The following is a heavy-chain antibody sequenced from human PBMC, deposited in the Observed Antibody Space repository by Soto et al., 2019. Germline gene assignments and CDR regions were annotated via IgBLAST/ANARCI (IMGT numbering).Heavy chain of an antibody. V-gene: IGHV3-30-3*01. Sequence: PGGSLRLSCAASGFTFSSYAMHWVRQAPGKGLEWVAVISYDGSNKYYADSVKGRFTISRDNSKNTLYLQMNSLRAEDTAVYYCGRDYGAAVATGGYFDYWGQGTLVTVSS. CDR1: GFTFSSYA. D-gene: IGHD6-13*01. J-gene: IGHJ4*02. CDR2: ISYDGSNK. CDR3: GRDYGAAVATGGYFDY.